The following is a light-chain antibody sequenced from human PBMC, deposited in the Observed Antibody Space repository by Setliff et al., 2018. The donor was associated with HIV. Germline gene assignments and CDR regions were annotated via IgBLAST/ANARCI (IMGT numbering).Light chain of an antibody. CDR3: SSYGSSGAFYV. CDR2: EVN. V-gene: IGLV2-14*01. J-gene: IGLJ1*01. Sequence: QSALAQPASVSGSPGQSITISCTGTSSDVGGYNFVSWYQHHPGKAPKVVIYEVNNRPSGVSYRFSGSKSGNTASLTISGLQAEDEAEYYCSSYGSSGAFYVFGTGTKVTVL. CDR1: SSDVGGYNF.